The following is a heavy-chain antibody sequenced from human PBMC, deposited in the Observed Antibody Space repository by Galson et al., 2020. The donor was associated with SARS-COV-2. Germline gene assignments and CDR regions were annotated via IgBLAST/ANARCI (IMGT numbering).Heavy chain of an antibody. CDR3: ARALYSGSYGPDY. CDR2: INHSGST. D-gene: IGHD1-26*01. V-gene: IGHV4-34*01. CDR1: GGSFSGYY. J-gene: IGHJ4*02. Sequence: ETLSLTCAVYGGSFSGYYWSWIRQPPGKGLEWIGEINHSGSTNYNPSLKSRVTISVDTSKNQFSLKLSSVTAADTAVYYCARALYSGSYGPDYWGQGTLVTVSS.